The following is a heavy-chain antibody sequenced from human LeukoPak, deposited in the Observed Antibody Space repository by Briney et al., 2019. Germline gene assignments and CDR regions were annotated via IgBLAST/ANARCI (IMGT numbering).Heavy chain of an antibody. Sequence: SGGSLRLSCAASGFTFSSYWMSWVRQAPGKGLEWVANIQEDGSAKYYVDSVKGRFTISRDNAKNSLSLQMNSLRAEDTAVYYCVRDGGVSGYDLLDYWGQGTLVTVSS. J-gene: IGHJ4*02. D-gene: IGHD5-12*01. V-gene: IGHV3-7*01. CDR2: IQEDGSAK. CDR1: GFTFSSYW. CDR3: VRDGGVSGYDLLDY.